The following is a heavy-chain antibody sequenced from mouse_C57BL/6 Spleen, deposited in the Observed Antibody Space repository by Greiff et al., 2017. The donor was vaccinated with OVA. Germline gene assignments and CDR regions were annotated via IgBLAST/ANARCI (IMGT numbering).Heavy chain of an antibody. CDR1: GYTFTDYY. V-gene: IGHV1-26*01. CDR3: ARAGTGVAY. J-gene: IGHJ3*01. D-gene: IGHD3-3*01. CDR2: INPNNGGT. Sequence: GQLQQSGPELVKPGASVKISCKASGYTFTDYYMNWVKQSHGKSLEWIGDINPNNGGTSYNQKFKGKATLTVDKSSSTAYMELRSLTSEDSAVYYCARAGTGVAYWGQGTLVTVSA.